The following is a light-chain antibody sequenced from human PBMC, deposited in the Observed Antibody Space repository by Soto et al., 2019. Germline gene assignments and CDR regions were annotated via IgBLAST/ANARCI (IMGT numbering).Light chain of an antibody. J-gene: IGLJ1*01. CDR1: SSDVGGYNY. Sequence: QSALTQPASVSGSPGQSITISCTGTSSDVGGYNYVSWYQQHPGKAPKLMIYEVSNRPSGVSNRFSGSKSGNTASLTISGLQSEDEADYYCSSYTSSSRGVFVTGTKVTVL. CDR3: SSYTSSSRGV. V-gene: IGLV2-14*01. CDR2: EVS.